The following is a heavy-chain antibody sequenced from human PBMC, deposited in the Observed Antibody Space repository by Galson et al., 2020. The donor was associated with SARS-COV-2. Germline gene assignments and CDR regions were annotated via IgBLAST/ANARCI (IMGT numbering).Heavy chain of an antibody. Sequence: SETLSLTCTVSGGSISNITYYWGWIRQPPGKGLEWIGNIFYTGSTFYNPSLKSRVTISVDTSKNQFSLKLNSVTAADTAVYYCARRESYYYFNYWGQGTLVTVSS. CDR1: GGSISNITYY. V-gene: IGHV4-39*01. D-gene: IGHD3-10*01. CDR2: IFYTGST. CDR3: ARRESYYYFNY. J-gene: IGHJ4*02.